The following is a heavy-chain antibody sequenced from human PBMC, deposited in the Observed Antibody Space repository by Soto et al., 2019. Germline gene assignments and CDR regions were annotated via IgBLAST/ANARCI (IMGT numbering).Heavy chain of an antibody. Sequence: TSETLSLTCTVSGGSISSYYWSWIRQPPGKGLEWIGYIYYSGSTNYNPSLKSRVTISVDTSKNQFSLKLSSVTAADTAVYYCASSLGVGKKGHFQHWGQGTLVTVSS. V-gene: IGHV4-59*01. CDR2: IYYSGST. CDR1: GGSISSYY. J-gene: IGHJ1*01. D-gene: IGHD3-3*01. CDR3: ASSLGVGKKGHFQH.